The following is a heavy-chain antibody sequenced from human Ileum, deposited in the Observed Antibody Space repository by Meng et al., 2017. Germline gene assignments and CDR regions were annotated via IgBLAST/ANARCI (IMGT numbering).Heavy chain of an antibody. CDR1: GFSLSNSGVG. Sequence: QITLKGVGPKLVKPTETLTLTCTFSGFSLSNSGVGVGWIRQPPGKALEWLVVIYWDNDKRYSPSLKSRLTITKDTAKNQVVLAMTNMVPADTATYYCAHRSSYSSTWDTPIFDYWGQGTLVTVSS. CDR2: IYWDNDK. CDR3: AHRSSYSSTWDTPIFDY. D-gene: IGHD6-13*01. V-gene: IGHV2-5*02. J-gene: IGHJ4*02.